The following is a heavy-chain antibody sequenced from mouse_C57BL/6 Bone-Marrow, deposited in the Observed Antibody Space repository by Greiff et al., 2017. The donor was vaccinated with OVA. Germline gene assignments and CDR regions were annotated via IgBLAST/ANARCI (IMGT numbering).Heavy chain of an antibody. D-gene: IGHD1-1*01. CDR3: ARADYYGSSYDAMDY. Sequence: VKVVESGAELVRPGASVKLSCKASGYTFTDYYINWVKQRPGQGLEWIARIYPGSGNTYYNEKFKGKATLTAEKSSSTAYMQHSSLTSEDSAVYFCARADYYGSSYDAMDYWGQGTSVTVSS. V-gene: IGHV1-76*01. CDR1: GYTFTDYY. J-gene: IGHJ4*01. CDR2: IYPGSGNT.